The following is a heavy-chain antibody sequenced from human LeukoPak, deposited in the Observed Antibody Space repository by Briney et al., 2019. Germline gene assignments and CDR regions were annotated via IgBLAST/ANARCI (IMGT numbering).Heavy chain of an antibody. D-gene: IGHD3-22*01. V-gene: IGHV3-23*01. CDR1: GFTFSNYA. CDR3: ARGYYYYDSSGYYSEAY. Sequence: GGSLRLSCAASGFTFSNYAMNWVPQTPGKGLEWVSGIIGSGDSPYYADSVKGRFTISRDNSKNTLYLQMNSLRAEDTAVYYCARGYYYYDSSGYYSEAYWGQGTLVTVSS. J-gene: IGHJ4*02. CDR2: IIGSGDSP.